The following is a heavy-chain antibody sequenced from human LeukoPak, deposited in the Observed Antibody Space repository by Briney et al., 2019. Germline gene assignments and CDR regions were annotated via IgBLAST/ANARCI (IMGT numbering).Heavy chain of an antibody. V-gene: IGHV3-53*01. CDR1: GFTVITND. Sequence: PGGSLRLSCAASGFTVITNDMTWVRQAPGKGLESVSPLYSDGNTKYADSVQCRFTISRDNSKNTLYLEMNSLSPDDTAVYYCARGVEPLAANTLAYWGQGTLVTVSS. CDR2: LYSDGNT. J-gene: IGHJ4*02. CDR3: ARGVEPLAANTLAY. D-gene: IGHD1-14*01.